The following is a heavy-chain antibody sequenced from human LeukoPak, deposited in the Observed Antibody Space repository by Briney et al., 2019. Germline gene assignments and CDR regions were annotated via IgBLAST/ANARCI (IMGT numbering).Heavy chain of an antibody. Sequence: GGSLRLSCAASGFTFDDYAMHWVRQAPGKGLEWVSGISWNSGSIAYADSVKGRFTISRDNAKNSLYLQMNSLRAEDTALYYCAKSHCDSTSCYLVGSFYFDYWGQGTLVTVSP. CDR1: GFTFDDYA. CDR2: ISWNSGSI. J-gene: IGHJ4*02. V-gene: IGHV3-9*01. CDR3: AKSHCDSTSCYLVGSFYFDY. D-gene: IGHD2-2*01.